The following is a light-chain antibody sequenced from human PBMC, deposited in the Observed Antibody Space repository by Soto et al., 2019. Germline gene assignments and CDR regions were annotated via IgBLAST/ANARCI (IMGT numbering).Light chain of an antibody. CDR2: DVS. Sequence: QSALTQPASVSGSPGQSITVSCTGTSSDVGGYNYVSWYQQHPGKAPKVMIYDVSKRPSGVSNRFSGSKSGNTASLTISGLRAEDEADYYCNSYTSSSTLPYVFGTGTKLTVL. V-gene: IGLV2-14*01. J-gene: IGLJ1*01. CDR3: NSYTSSSTLPYV. CDR1: SSDVGGYNY.